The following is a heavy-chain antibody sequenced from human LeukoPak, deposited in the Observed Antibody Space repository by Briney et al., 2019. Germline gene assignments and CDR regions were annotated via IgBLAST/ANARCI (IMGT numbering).Heavy chain of an antibody. D-gene: IGHD2-15*01. CDR3: ARYCSGGSCLDY. J-gene: IGHJ4*02. CDR2: IFYSGST. V-gene: IGHV4-59*07. CDR1: GGSITGYY. Sequence: SDTLSLTCTVSGGSITGYYWTWIRQPPGNELECIGYIFYSGSTNYNPSLKSRVTISLDTSKNQCSLRLSSVTAADTAVYYCARYCSGGSCLDYWGQGTLVTVSS.